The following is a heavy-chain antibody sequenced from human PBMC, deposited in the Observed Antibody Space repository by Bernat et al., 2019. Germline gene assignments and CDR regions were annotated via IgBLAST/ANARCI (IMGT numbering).Heavy chain of an antibody. CDR1: GFTFSSYA. V-gene: IGHV3-23*01. D-gene: IGHD3-10*01. CDR2: ISDSGGST. Sequence: EVQMLESGGGLVQPGGSLRLSCSASGFTFSSYAMSWVRQAPGRGLDWVSAISDSGGSTWYADSVKGRFTISRDNAKNSLYLQMNSLRAEDTAVYYCARDTGASYGSGSYYTSHFQHWGQGTLVTVSS. J-gene: IGHJ1*01. CDR3: ARDTGASYGSGSYYTSHFQH.